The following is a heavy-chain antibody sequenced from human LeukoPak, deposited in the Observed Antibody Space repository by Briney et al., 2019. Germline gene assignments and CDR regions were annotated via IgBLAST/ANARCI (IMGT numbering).Heavy chain of an antibody. V-gene: IGHV1-2*02. CDR2: INPNSGGT. CDR1: GYTFTGYY. Sequence: ALVKVSCKASGYTFTGYYMHWVRQAPGQGLEWMGWINPNSGGTNYAQKFQGRVTMTRDTSISTAYMELSRLRSDDTAVYYCARTDSSGWYGDYWGQGTLVTVSS. D-gene: IGHD6-19*01. CDR3: ARTDSSGWYGDY. J-gene: IGHJ4*02.